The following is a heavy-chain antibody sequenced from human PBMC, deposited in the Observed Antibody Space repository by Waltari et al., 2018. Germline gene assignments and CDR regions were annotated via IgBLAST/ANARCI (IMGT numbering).Heavy chain of an antibody. V-gene: IGHV3-74*02. J-gene: IGHJ4*02. CDR2: INSDGSST. CDR3: ATDGDLTPDY. Sequence: EVQLVESGGGLVQPGGSLRLSCAASGFTFRSYWMPWVRQAPGKGLVWFSRINSDGSSTSYADSVKGRFTISRDNAKNTLYLQMNSLRAEDTAVYYCATDGDLTPDYWGQGTLVTVSS. D-gene: IGHD4-17*01. CDR1: GFTFRSYW.